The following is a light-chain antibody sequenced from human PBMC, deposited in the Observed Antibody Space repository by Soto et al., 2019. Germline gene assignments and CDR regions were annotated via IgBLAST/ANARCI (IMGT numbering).Light chain of an antibody. Sequence: EIVLTQSPGTLSLSPGERATLSCRASQSVGSSYLAWYQRKLGQAPRLLIYGASSRATGIPDRFSGRGSGTDITLTISRLEPEYFAVYYCQQYGSPLTFGGGTKVEIK. V-gene: IGKV3-20*01. CDR3: QQYGSPLT. CDR1: QSVGSSY. J-gene: IGKJ4*01. CDR2: GAS.